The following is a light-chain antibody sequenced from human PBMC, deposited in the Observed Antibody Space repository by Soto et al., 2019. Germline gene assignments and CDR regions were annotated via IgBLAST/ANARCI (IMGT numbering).Light chain of an antibody. CDR2: GAS. CDR3: QQYGTSAPIT. CDR1: QSVSSNY. Sequence: EIVLTQSPGTLSLSPGERATLSCRASQSVSSNYLAWYQQKPGQAPSLLIYGASSRSTGIPDRFSGSESGTDFTLTISRLEPEDFAMYYCQQYGTSAPITFGQGTRLQ. V-gene: IGKV3-20*01. J-gene: IGKJ5*01.